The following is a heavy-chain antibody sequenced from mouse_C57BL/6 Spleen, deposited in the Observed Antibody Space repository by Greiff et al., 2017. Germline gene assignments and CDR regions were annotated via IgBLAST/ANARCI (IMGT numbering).Heavy chain of an antibody. D-gene: IGHD3-3*01. Sequence: VKLMESGPELVKPGASVKLSCKASGYTFTSYDINWVKQRPGQGLEWIGWIYPRDGSTKYNEKFKGKATLTVDTSSSTAYMELHSLTSEDSAVYVCAREGRGAYWGQGTLVTVSA. V-gene: IGHV1-85*01. CDR1: GYTFTSYD. J-gene: IGHJ3*01. CDR3: AREGRGAY. CDR2: IYPRDGST.